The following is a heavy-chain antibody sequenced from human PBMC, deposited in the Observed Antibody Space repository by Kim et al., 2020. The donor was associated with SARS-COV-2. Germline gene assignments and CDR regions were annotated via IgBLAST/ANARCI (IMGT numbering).Heavy chain of an antibody. CDR3: AKDSSGTGTNYGMDV. Sequence: GGSLRLSCAASGFTFSSYAMSWVRQAPGKGLEWVSAISGSGGSTYYADSVKGRFTISRDNSKNTLYLQMNSLRAEDTAVYYCAKDSSGTGTNYGMDVWGQGTTVTVSS. J-gene: IGHJ6*02. CDR1: GFTFSSYA. V-gene: IGHV3-23*01. CDR2: ISGSGGST. D-gene: IGHD1-1*01.